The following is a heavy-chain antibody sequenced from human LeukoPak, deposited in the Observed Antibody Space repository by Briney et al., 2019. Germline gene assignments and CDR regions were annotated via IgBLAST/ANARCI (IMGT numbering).Heavy chain of an antibody. D-gene: IGHD3-10*01. CDR3: ARVNVLLWFGELRSYYYYMDV. J-gene: IGHJ6*03. V-gene: IGHV1-18*01. Sequence: GASVKVSCKASGYTFTSYGISWVRQAPGQGLEWMGWISAYNGNTNYAQKLQGRVTMTTDTSTSTAYMELRSLRSDDTAVYYCARVNVLLWFGELRSYYYYMDVWGKGTTVTISS. CDR1: GYTFTSYG. CDR2: ISAYNGNT.